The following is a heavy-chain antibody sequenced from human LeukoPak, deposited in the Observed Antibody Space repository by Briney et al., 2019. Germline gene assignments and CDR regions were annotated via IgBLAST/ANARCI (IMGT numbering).Heavy chain of an antibody. CDR3: ASLPRGGSYLGGFDY. Sequence: SETLSLTCTVSGGSISSSSYYWGWIRQPPGKGQEWIGSIYYSGSTYYNPSLKSRVTISVDTSKNQFSLKLSSVTAADTAVYYCASLPRGGSYLGGFDYWGQGTLVTVSS. D-gene: IGHD1-26*01. CDR2: IYYSGST. CDR1: GGSISSSSYY. V-gene: IGHV4-39*01. J-gene: IGHJ4*02.